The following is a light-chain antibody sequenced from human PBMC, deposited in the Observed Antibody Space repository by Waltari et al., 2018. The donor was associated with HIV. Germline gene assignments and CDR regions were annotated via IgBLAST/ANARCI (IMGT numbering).Light chain of an antibody. CDR2: EVS. J-gene: IGLJ1*01. CDR3: CSYAGSNTYL. V-gene: IGLV2-23*02. Sequence: QSALTQPASVSGFPGQSVTISCTGTRSDVGSFNYVSWYQQHPGNAPKLFIYEVSQRPSGVPDRFTGSKSGNTASLTISGLQAEDEADYYCCSYAGSNTYLFGTGTKVTVL. CDR1: RSDVGSFNY.